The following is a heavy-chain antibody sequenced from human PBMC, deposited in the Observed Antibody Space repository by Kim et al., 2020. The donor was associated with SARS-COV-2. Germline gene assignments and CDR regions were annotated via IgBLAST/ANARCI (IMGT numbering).Heavy chain of an antibody. CDR2: IWYDGSNK. D-gene: IGHD3-3*01. Sequence: GGSLRLSCAASGFTFSSYGMHWVRQAPGKGLEWVAVIWYDGSNKYYADSVKGRFTISRDNSKNTLYLQMNSLRAEDTAVYYCARDGGRDYDFWSGYYTVDAFDIWGQGTMVTVSS. J-gene: IGHJ3*02. CDR3: ARDGGRDYDFWSGYYTVDAFDI. V-gene: IGHV3-33*01. CDR1: GFTFSSYG.